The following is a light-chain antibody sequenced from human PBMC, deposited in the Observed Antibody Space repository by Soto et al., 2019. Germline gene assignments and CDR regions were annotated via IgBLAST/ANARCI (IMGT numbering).Light chain of an antibody. V-gene: IGKV3-11*01. CDR1: QSVGSH. CDR3: QQRINWLT. J-gene: IGKJ4*01. CDR2: DAS. Sequence: EIVLTQSPATLSLSPGERATLSCRARQSVGSHLAWYQQKPGQAPRLLIYDASNRATGIPARFSGSGSGTDFTLTISSLEPEDFAVYYCQQRINWLTFGGGTKVEIK.